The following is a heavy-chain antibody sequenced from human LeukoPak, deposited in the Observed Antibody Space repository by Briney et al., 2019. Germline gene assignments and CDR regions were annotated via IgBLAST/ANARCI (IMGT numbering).Heavy chain of an antibody. Sequence: GGSLRLSCAASGFTFSDYSMNWVRQAPGKGLEWVSYISSSSYTKYYADSVKGRFTISRDNAKNSLYLQMNSLRAEDTAVYYCAKYIVATITVFDYWGQGTLVTVSS. CDR2: ISSSSYTK. CDR1: GFTFSDYS. J-gene: IGHJ4*02. D-gene: IGHD5-12*01. V-gene: IGHV3-48*01. CDR3: AKYIVATITVFDY.